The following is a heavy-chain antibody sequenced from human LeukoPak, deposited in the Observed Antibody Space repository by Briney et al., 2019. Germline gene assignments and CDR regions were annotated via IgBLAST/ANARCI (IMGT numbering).Heavy chain of an antibody. CDR3: AREGGYGRDFDY. Sequence: GGSLRLSCAASGFTFSSYEMNWVRQAPGKGLEWVSYISSSGSTIYYADSVKGRFTISRDNAKNSLYLQMNSLRAEDMAVYYCAREGGYGRDFDYWGQGTLVTVSS. J-gene: IGHJ4*02. CDR1: GFTFSSYE. D-gene: IGHD5-12*01. V-gene: IGHV3-48*03. CDR2: ISSSGSTI.